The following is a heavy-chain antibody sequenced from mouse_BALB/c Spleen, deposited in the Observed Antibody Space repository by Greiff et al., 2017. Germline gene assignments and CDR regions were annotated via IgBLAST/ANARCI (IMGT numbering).Heavy chain of an antibody. V-gene: IGHV5-12-2*01. J-gene: IGHJ3*01. CDR3: ARHEGSAWFAY. Sequence: EVMLVESGGGLVQPGGSLKLSCAASGFTFSSYTMSWVRQTPEKRLEWVAYISNGGGSTYYPDTVKGRFTISRDNAKNTLYLQMSSLKSEDTAMYYCARHEGSAWFAYWGQGTLVTVSA. CDR2: ISNGGGST. CDR1: GFTFSSYT.